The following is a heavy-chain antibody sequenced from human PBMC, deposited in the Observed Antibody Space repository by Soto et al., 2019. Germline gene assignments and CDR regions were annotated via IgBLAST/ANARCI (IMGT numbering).Heavy chain of an antibody. V-gene: IGHV3-23*01. D-gene: IGHD2-21*02. CDR2: VTANGGST. CDR3: ASLGVGDWANYYYYYGMDV. Sequence: EVQLLESGGGFVQPGGSLRLSCAATGFTFSVYAMTWVRQAPGKGLEWVSAVTANGGSTYYADSVKGRFTISRDNSKNTLFLQMNSLRAENTAVYYCASLGVGDWANYYYYYGMDVWGHGTTVTVSS. CDR1: GFTFSVYA. J-gene: IGHJ6*02.